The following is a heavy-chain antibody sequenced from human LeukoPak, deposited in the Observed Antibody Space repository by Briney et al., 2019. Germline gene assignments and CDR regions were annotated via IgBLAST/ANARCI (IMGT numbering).Heavy chain of an antibody. CDR3: AKGGIKYYYGSGRTEYFQH. J-gene: IGHJ1*01. CDR1: GFTFSSYG. D-gene: IGHD3-10*01. Sequence: GGSLRLSCAASGFTFSSYGMHWVRQAPGKGLEWVAVIWYDGSNKYYANSMKGRFTISRDNSKNTLYLQMNSLRAEDTAVYYCAKGGIKYYYGSGRTEYFQHWGQGTLVTVSS. V-gene: IGHV3-33*06. CDR2: IWYDGSNK.